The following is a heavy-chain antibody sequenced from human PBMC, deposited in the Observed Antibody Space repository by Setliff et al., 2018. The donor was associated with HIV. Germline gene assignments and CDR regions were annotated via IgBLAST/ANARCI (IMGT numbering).Heavy chain of an antibody. V-gene: IGHV4-4*09. Sequence: SQTMSLTSAVYGGSISGYDWSWIRQATGKGLEWIGYTYTSGSTNYNHNPSLKSRVTISVDTSKNRFSLKLSSVTAADTAISYCALLYPYLCYLGYWGQGTLVTVSS. CDR3: ALLYPYLCYLGY. CDR1: GGSISGYD. J-gene: IGHJ4*02. CDR2: TYTSGST. D-gene: IGHD2-15*01.